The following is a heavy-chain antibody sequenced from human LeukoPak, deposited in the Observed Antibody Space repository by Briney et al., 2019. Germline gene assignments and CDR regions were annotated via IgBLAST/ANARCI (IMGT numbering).Heavy chain of an antibody. V-gene: IGHV3-30*14. J-gene: IGHJ1*01. CDR1: GFTFSSYA. D-gene: IGHD6-13*01. Sequence: GGSLRLSCAASGFTFSSYAMHWVRQAPGKGLEWVAVISYDGSNKYYADSVKGRFTISRDNSKNTLYLQMNSLRAEDTAVYYCARGLSRSWPEYFHHWGQGTPVTVSS. CDR2: ISYDGSNK. CDR3: ARGLSRSWPEYFHH.